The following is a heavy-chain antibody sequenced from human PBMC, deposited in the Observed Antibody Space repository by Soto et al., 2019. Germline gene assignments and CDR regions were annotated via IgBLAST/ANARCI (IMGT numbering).Heavy chain of an antibody. V-gene: IGHV3-33*01. Sequence: QVQPVESGGGVVQPGRSLRLSCAASGFTFSSYGMHWVRQAPGKGLEWVAVIWYDGTNKYYADSVKGRFTISRDNSKNTLYLQMNSLRAEDTAVYYCARDITMVRGVIARYYYGMDVWGQGTTVTVSS. CDR1: GFTFSSYG. J-gene: IGHJ6*01. CDR3: ARDITMVRGVIARYYYGMDV. CDR2: IWYDGTNK. D-gene: IGHD3-10*01.